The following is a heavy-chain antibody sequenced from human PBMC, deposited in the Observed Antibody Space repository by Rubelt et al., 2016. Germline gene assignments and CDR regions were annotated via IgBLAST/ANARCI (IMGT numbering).Heavy chain of an antibody. Sequence: QLQLQESGPGLVKPSETLSLTCTVSGGSISSSSYYWGWIRQPPGKGLEWIGSIYYSGSTYYNPSLKSRVTISVDTSKNQFSLKLTAVTAADTAVYYGAGGSDGCNAGVDWGQGTLVTVSS. CDR2: IYYSGST. CDR3: AGGSDGCNAGVD. D-gene: IGHD5-24*01. J-gene: IGHJ4*02. CDR1: GGSISSSSYY. V-gene: IGHV4-39*07.